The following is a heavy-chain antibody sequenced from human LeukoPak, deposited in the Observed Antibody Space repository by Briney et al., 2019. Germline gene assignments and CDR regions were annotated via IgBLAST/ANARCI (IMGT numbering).Heavy chain of an antibody. J-gene: IGHJ4*02. CDR3: ARGGGFYGSGTTHFDY. CDR1: GGSISSGNYY. Sequence: SETLSLTCTVSGGSISSGNYYWSWIRQHPGKGLEWIGYIHHSGSTYYNPSLKSRVSITIDKSKNQFSLNLSSVTAADTVFYYCARGGGFYGSGTTHFDYWGQGTLVTVSS. CDR2: IHHSGST. D-gene: IGHD3-10*01. V-gene: IGHV4-30-4*08.